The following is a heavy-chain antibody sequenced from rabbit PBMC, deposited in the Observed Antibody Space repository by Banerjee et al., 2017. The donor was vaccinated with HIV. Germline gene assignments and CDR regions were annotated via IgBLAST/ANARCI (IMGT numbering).Heavy chain of an antibody. CDR1: GFTISSSYW. CDR3: ARDSAGATMVYHFKL. V-gene: IGHV1S40*01. D-gene: IGHD2-1*01. Sequence: QSLEESGGDLVKPGASLTLTCTASGFTISSSYWICWVRQAPGKGLEWIACIYGGSSGSTYYANWAEGRFTISKTSSTTVTLQMTSLTAADTATYFCARDSAGATMVYHFKLWGPGTLVTVS. J-gene: IGHJ4*01. CDR2: IYGGSSGST.